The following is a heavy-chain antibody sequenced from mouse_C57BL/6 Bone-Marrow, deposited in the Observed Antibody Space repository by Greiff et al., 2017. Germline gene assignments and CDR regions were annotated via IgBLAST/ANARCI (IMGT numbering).Heavy chain of an antibody. Sequence: QVQLQQPGTELVKPGASVKLSCKASGYTFTSYWMHWVKQRPGQGLEWIGNINPSNGGTNYNEKFKSKAKLTVDKSSSTAYMQLSSLPSEDSAVYYCARFGYGYWYFDVWGTGTTVTVAS. CDR1: GYTFTSYW. D-gene: IGHD1-2*01. CDR3: ARFGYGYWYFDV. V-gene: IGHV1-53*01. J-gene: IGHJ1*03. CDR2: INPSNGGT.